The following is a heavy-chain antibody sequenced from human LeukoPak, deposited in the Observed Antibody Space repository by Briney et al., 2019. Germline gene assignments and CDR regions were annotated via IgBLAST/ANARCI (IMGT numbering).Heavy chain of an antibody. CDR3: AKVPRELTGK. D-gene: IGHD7-27*01. CDR1: GYTFTSYG. CDR2: ISAYNGNT. J-gene: IGHJ4*02. V-gene: IGHV1-18*01. Sequence: ASVKVSCKASGYTFTSYGISWVRQAPGQGLEWMGWISAYNGNTNYAQKFQGRVTMTRNISISTAYMELSSLRSEDTAVYYCAKVPRELTGKWGQGTLVTVSA.